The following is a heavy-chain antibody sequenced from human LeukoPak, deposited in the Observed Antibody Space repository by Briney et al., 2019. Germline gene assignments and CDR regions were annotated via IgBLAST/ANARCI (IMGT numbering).Heavy chain of an antibody. D-gene: IGHD2-15*01. V-gene: IGHV1-69*13. Sequence: SVKVSCKASGGTFISYAISWVRQAPGQGLEWMGGIIPIFGTANYAQKFQGRVTITADESTSTAYMELSSLRSEDTAVYYCARAKDIVVVVAASWFDPWGQGTLVTVSS. J-gene: IGHJ5*02. CDR1: GGTFISYA. CDR2: IIPIFGTA. CDR3: ARAKDIVVVVAASWFDP.